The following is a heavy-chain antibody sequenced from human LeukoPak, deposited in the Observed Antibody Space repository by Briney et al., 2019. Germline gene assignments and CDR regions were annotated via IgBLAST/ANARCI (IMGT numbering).Heavy chain of an antibody. CDR3: VRNYYDILTGYSYYYYYMDV. V-gene: IGHV3-21*01. CDR1: GFTFSNYC. J-gene: IGHJ6*03. CDR2: ISSSSTSI. Sequence: PGGSLRLSCTASGFTFSNYCMSWVRQAPGKGLEWISSISSSSTSIYYADSVKGRFTISRDTAKNSLYLQMHSLRAEDTAVYYCVRNYYDILTGYSYYYYYMDVWGKGTTVTVSS. D-gene: IGHD3-9*01.